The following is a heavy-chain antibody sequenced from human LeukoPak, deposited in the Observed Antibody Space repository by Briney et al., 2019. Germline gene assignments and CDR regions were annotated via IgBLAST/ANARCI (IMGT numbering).Heavy chain of an antibody. CDR3: ARDGKRGLESIVGATTYYFDY. D-gene: IGHD1-26*01. CDR1: GYTFTGYY. J-gene: IGHJ4*02. Sequence: ASVKVSCKASGYTFTGYYMHRVRQAPGQGLEWMGWINPNSGGTNYAQKFQGRVTMTRDTSISTAYMELSRLRSDDTAVYYCARDGKRGLESIVGATTYYFDYWGQGTLVTVSS. V-gene: IGHV1-2*02. CDR2: INPNSGGT.